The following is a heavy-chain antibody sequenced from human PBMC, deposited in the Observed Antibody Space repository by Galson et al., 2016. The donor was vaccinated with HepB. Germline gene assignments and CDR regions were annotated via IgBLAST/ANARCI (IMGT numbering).Heavy chain of an antibody. CDR1: RFTFSAYA. CDR2: INGSGGST. J-gene: IGHJ6*02. CDR3: AKGWPPHPYGMDV. Sequence: SLRLSCAASRFTFSAYAMSWVRQAPGKGLEWVSVINGSGGSTYHADSVKGRFPISRDNSKNTLYLQMNSLRAEDTAIYYCAKGWPPHPYGMDVWGQGTTVTVSS. V-gene: IGHV3-23*01.